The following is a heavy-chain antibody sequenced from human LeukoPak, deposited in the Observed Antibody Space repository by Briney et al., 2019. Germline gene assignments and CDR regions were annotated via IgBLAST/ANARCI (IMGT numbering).Heavy chain of an antibody. Sequence: ASVKVSCKASGHTFTGYYMHWVRQAPGQGLEWMGWINPNSGGTNYAQKFQGRVTMTRDTSITTVHMELSRLRSDDTAVYYCARDSDGTGYNWFDPWGQGTLVTVSS. CDR3: ARDSDGTGYNWFDP. V-gene: IGHV1-2*02. CDR1: GHTFTGYY. CDR2: INPNSGGT. J-gene: IGHJ5*02. D-gene: IGHD3-22*01.